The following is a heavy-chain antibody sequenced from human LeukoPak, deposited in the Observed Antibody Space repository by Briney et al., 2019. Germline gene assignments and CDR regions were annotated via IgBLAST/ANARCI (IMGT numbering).Heavy chain of an antibody. CDR3: AKGGGGSKYSYNYFDY. Sequence: PGRSLRLSCAAPGFTFSSYGVHWVRQAPGKGLEWVAVIWYDGSNKYYEDSVKGRFTISRDNSKNTVYLQMNSLRAEDTAVYYCAKGGGGSKYSYNYFDYWGQGTLVTVSS. J-gene: IGHJ4*02. CDR2: IWYDGSNK. V-gene: IGHV3-33*06. CDR1: GFTFSSYG. D-gene: IGHD5-18*01.